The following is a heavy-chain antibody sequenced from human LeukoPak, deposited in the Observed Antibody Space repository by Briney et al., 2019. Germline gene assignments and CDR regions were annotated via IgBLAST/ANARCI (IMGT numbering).Heavy chain of an antibody. J-gene: IGHJ5*02. CDR1: GGSISGSTYY. D-gene: IGHD6-13*01. CDR3: TRLELADGRVNWFGP. CDR2: IHYSGTT. Sequence: SETLSLTCTFSGGSISGSTYYWGWIRQPPGKGLEWIGSIHYSGTTYYNPSLKSRVTISVDTSKNQFSLKLSSVTAADTAVYYCTRLELADGRVNWFGPWGRGTLVTVSS. V-gene: IGHV4-39*01.